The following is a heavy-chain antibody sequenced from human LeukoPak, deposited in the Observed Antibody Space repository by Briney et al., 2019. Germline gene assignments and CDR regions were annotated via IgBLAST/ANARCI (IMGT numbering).Heavy chain of an antibody. J-gene: IGHJ4*02. D-gene: IGHD3-9*01. V-gene: IGHV3-20*04. CDR2: INWNGGST. Sequence: GGSLRLSCAASGFTFDDYGMSWVRQAPGKGLEWVSGINWNGGSTGYADSVKGRFTISRDNAKNPLYLQMNSLRAEDTALYYCARVRGPSYYDILTGHFDYWGQGTLVTVSS. CDR1: GFTFDDYG. CDR3: ARVRGPSYYDILTGHFDY.